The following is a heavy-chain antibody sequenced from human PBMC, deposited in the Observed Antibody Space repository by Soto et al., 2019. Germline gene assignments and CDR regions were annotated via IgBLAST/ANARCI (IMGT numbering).Heavy chain of an antibody. D-gene: IGHD4-17*01. J-gene: IGHJ4*02. CDR3: ARDYGGNSGWDY. CDR2: IYHSGST. V-gene: IGHV4-4*02. CDR1: GGSISSSNW. Sequence: SETLSLTCTVSGGSISSSNWWSWVRQPPGKGLEWIGEIYHSGSTNYNPSLKSRVTISVDKSKNQFSLKLSSVTAADTAVYYCARDYGGNSGWDYWGQGTLVTVSS.